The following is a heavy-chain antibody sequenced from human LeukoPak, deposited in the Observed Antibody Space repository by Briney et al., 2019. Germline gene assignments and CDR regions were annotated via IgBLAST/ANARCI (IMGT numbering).Heavy chain of an antibody. J-gene: IGHJ3*02. V-gene: IGHV1-69*05. CDR1: GGTFSSYA. Sequence: ASVKVSCKASGGTFSSYAISWVRQAPGQGLEWMGGIIPIFGTANYAQKFQGRVTITTDESTSTAYMELSSLRSEDTAVYYCARVFEYRDAFDIWGQGTMVTVSS. CDR3: ARVFEYRDAFDI. D-gene: IGHD6-6*01. CDR2: IIPIFGTA.